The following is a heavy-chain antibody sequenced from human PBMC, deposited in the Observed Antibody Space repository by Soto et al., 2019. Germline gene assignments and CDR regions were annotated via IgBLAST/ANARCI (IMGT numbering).Heavy chain of an antibody. CDR1: GFTFRDFA. D-gene: IGHD2-21*02. CDR2: ITASGDSA. Sequence: GGSLRLSCEASGFTFRDFAMSWVRKAPGKGLEWVSYITASGDSASYADSVKGRLTISRENSKNTLYLQMNSLTVEDTALYYCAKSTQVTPFSWGQGSLVTVSS. J-gene: IGHJ5*02. V-gene: IGHV3-23*01. CDR3: AKSTQVTPFS.